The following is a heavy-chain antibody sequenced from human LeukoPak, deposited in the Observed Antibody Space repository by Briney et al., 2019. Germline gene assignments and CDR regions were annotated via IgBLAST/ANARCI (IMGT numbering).Heavy chain of an antibody. CDR3: ARGKWFGELLSVYYYYYMDV. CDR1: GYTFTSYD. Sequence: GASVKVSCKASGYTFTSYDTNWVRQATGQGLEWMGWMNPHSGNTGYARKLQGRVTMTRNTSISTAYMELSSLRSEDTAVYYCARGKWFGELLSVYYYYYMDVWGKGTTVTISS. V-gene: IGHV1-8*01. J-gene: IGHJ6*03. D-gene: IGHD3-10*01. CDR2: MNPHSGNT.